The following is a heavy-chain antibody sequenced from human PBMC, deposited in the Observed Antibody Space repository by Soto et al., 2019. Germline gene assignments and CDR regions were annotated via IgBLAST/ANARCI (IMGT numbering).Heavy chain of an antibody. V-gene: IGHV3-48*02. CDR3: ARKFPNYYDSNLYFDY. D-gene: IGHD3-22*01. J-gene: IGHJ4*02. CDR2: ISSSSSTI. Sequence: EVQLVESGGGLVQPGGSLRLSCAASGFTFSTYSMNWVRQAPGKGLEWVSYISSSSSTISYADSVKGRFTISRDNAKNSLYLQMNSMRDEDTAVYYCARKFPNYYDSNLYFDYCGQGPLVTVSS. CDR1: GFTFSTYS.